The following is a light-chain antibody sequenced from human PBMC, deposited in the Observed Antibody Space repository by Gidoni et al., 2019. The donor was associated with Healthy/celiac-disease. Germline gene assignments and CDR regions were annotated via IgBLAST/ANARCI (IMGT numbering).Light chain of an antibody. J-gene: IGLJ3*02. Sequence: QSALTQPASVSGSPGQSITISCTGTSSDVGGYNYVSWYQQQPGKAPKLMIYEVSNRPSGVSNRFSGSKSGNTASLTISGLQAEDEAGYYCSSYSSSSTWVFGGGTKLTVL. CDR1: SSDVGGYNY. V-gene: IGLV2-14*01. CDR2: EVS. CDR3: SSYSSSSTWV.